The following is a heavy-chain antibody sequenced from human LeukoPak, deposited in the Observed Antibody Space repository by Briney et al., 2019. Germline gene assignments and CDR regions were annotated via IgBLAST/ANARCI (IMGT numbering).Heavy chain of an antibody. CDR2: IYHSGST. D-gene: IGHD5-18*01. CDR3: ARVEDVDTENDY. V-gene: IGHV4-38-2*02. CDR1: GYSITSGYY. J-gene: IGHJ4*02. Sequence: SETLSLTCTVSGYSITSGYYWAWIRQPPGKGLEWIGSIYHSGSTYYNPSLKSRVTMSVDMSKNQFSLKLSSVNAADTAVYYCARVEDVDTENDYWGQGTLVAVSS.